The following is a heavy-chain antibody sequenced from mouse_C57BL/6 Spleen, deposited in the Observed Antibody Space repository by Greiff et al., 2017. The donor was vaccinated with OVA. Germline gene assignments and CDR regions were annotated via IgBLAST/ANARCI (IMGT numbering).Heavy chain of an antibody. CDR3: ARLGGFHYAMDY. Sequence: QVQLQQPGAELVKPGASVKLSCKASGYTFTSYWMHWVKQRPGQGLEWIGMIHPNSGSTNYNEKFKSKATLTVDKSSSTAYMQLSSLTSEDSAVYYCARLGGFHYAMDYWGQGTSVTVAS. CDR1: GYTFTSYW. J-gene: IGHJ4*01. V-gene: IGHV1-64*01. CDR2: IHPNSGST.